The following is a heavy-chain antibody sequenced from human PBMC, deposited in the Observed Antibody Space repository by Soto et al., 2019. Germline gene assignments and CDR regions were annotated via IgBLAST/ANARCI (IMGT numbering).Heavy chain of an antibody. CDR3: ARRYGYSFDY. D-gene: IGHD1-1*01. V-gene: IGHV4-59*08. CDR1: GGSISSYY. J-gene: IGHJ4*02. CDR2: IYYSGST. Sequence: SETLSLTCTVSGGSISSYYWSWIRQPPGKGLEWIGYIYYSGSTNCNPSLKSRVTISVDTSKNQFSLKLSSVTAADTAVYYCARRYGYSFDYWGQGTLVTVSS.